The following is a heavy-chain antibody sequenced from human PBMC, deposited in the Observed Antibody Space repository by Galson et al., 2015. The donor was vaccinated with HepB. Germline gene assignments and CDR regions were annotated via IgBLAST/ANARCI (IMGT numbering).Heavy chain of an antibody. J-gene: IGHJ4*02. V-gene: IGHV3-23*01. Sequence: SLRLSCAASVFSFSSYALSWVRQAPGKGLEWVSGIPVSGYSTYYADSVKGRFTISRDNSKSTLFLQMNSLRAEDTAVYYCAKRDISGYYYFDYWGQGTLVTVSS. CDR2: IPVSGYST. D-gene: IGHD3-22*01. CDR1: VFSFSSYA. CDR3: AKRDISGYYYFDY.